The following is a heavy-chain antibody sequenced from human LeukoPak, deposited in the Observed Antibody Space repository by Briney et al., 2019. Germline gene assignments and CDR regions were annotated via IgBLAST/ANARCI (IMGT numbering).Heavy chain of an antibody. D-gene: IGHD2-21*01. Sequence: LXLXXTXSGXSXXSYYWSWIRQPPGKGLEWIGYIYYSGSTNYNPSLKSRVTISVGTSKNQFSLKLSSVTAADTAVYYCARDPGEGYFDYWGQGTLVTVSS. J-gene: IGHJ4*02. CDR2: IYYSGST. V-gene: IGHV4-59*01. CDR3: ARDPGEGYFDY. CDR1: GXSXXSYY.